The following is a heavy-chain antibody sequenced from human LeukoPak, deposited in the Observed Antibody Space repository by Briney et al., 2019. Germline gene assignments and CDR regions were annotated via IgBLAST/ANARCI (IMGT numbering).Heavy chain of an antibody. V-gene: IGHV3-48*01. CDR3: ARGFYYGSGSYPSNYYMDV. CDR2: ISSSSSTI. CDR1: GFTFSSYS. J-gene: IGHJ6*03. D-gene: IGHD3-10*01. Sequence: GGSLRLSCAASGFTFSSYSMNWVRQAPGKGLEWVSYISSSSSTIYYADSVKGRFTISRDNAKNSLYLQMNSLRAEDTAVYYCARGFYYGSGSYPSNYYMDVWGKGTTVAVSS.